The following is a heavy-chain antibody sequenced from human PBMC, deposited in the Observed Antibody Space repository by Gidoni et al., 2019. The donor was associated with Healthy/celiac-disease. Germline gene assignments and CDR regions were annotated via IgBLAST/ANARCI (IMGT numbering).Heavy chain of an antibody. CDR1: GYSISSGYY. CDR3: ARIVGATPRDYYYYYMDV. D-gene: IGHD1-26*01. V-gene: IGHV4-38-2*02. J-gene: IGHJ6*03. CDR2: IYHSGST. Sequence: QVQLQESGPGLVKPSETLSLTCTVSGYSISSGYYWGWIRQPPGKGLEWIGSIYHSGSTYYNPSLKSRVTISVDTSKNQFSLKLSSVTAADTAVYYCARIVGATPRDYYYYYMDVWGKGTTVTVSS.